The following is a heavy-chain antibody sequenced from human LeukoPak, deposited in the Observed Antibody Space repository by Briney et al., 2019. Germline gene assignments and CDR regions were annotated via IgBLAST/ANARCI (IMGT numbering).Heavy chain of an antibody. V-gene: IGHV1-2*02. CDR2: INPNSGGT. D-gene: IGHD2-15*01. J-gene: IGHJ3*02. Sequence: ASVKVSCKASGYTFTAYYIHWLRQAPGQGLEWMGWINPNSGGTSFALSFQGRVTLTRDTSISTVYMELSRLRSDDTAVYYCARDLSGGALGAFDIWGQGTMVTVSS. CDR1: GYTFTAYY. CDR3: ARDLSGGALGAFDI.